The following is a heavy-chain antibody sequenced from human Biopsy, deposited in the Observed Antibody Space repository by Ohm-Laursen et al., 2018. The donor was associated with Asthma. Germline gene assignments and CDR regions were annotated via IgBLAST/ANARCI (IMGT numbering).Heavy chain of an antibody. J-gene: IGHJ4*02. CDR1: GAAINRSDW. V-gene: IGHV4-4*02. Sequence: SDTLSLTCDVSGAAINRSDWWSWVRQPPGEGLQWIGEIFHTGTTNYNPSLMGRLTISVDTSKSQFSLKLTSVTAADTATYFCARGVDYFDYWGQGILVTVSS. CDR3: ARGVDYFDY. CDR2: IFHTGTT.